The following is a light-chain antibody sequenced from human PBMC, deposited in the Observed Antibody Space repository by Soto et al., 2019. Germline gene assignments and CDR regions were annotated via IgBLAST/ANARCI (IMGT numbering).Light chain of an antibody. Sequence: DIVVTQSPATLSASPGERVTLSCRASQFVSSRLAWYQQRPGQVPRLLIYDTSTRAPGISARFSGSGSGTDFTLTISSLQPEDFATYYCQQSYSTPLTFGGGTKVEIK. CDR2: DTS. J-gene: IGKJ4*01. CDR3: QQSYSTPLT. CDR1: QFVSSR. V-gene: IGKV3-15*01.